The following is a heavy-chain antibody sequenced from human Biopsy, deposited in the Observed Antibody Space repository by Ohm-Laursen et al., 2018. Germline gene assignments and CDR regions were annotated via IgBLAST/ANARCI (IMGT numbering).Heavy chain of an antibody. Sequence: SLRLSCSASGFTFSNYWISWVRQAPGKGLEWVSYITSSSTYINYVDSVKGRFTISRDNAENSLYLQMNSLRAEDTAVYYCARDIGGDRAFDMWGQGTMVTVSS. CDR3: ARDIGGDRAFDM. J-gene: IGHJ3*02. CDR2: ITSSSTYI. V-gene: IGHV3-11*06. CDR1: GFTFSNYW. D-gene: IGHD3-10*01.